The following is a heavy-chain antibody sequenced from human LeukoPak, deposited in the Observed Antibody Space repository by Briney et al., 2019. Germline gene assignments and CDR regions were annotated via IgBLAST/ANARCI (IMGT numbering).Heavy chain of an antibody. Sequence: ASVKVSCKASGYTFTGYYVHWVRQAPGQGLEWMAWINTASGVANYAQKFQGRVTLTRDTSISTAYMELSRLRSDDTAVYYCARVVKVTAPWHYWGQGTLVTVSS. CDR1: GYTFTGYY. V-gene: IGHV1-2*02. CDR2: INTASGVA. J-gene: IGHJ4*02. D-gene: IGHD2-21*02. CDR3: ARVVKVTAPWHY.